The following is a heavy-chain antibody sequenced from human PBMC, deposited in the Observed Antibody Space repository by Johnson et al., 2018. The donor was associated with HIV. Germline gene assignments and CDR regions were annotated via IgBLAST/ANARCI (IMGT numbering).Heavy chain of an antibody. J-gene: IGHJ3*02. Sequence: VQLVESGGGVVQPGGSLRLSCAASGFTFSSYGMHWVRQAPGKGLEWVAFIRYDGSNKYYADSVKGRFTISRDNSKNTLYLQMNSLRAEDTAVYYCAKDAYDYGDYGAFDIWGQGTMVTVSS. V-gene: IGHV3-30*02. CDR3: AKDAYDYGDYGAFDI. CDR2: IRYDGSNK. CDR1: GFTFSSYG. D-gene: IGHD4-17*01.